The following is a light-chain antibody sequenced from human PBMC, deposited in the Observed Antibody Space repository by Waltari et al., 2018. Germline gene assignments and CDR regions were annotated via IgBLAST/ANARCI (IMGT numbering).Light chain of an antibody. CDR3: QQYDNLPYT. J-gene: IGKJ2*01. CDR2: DAS. Sequence: DIQMIQSPSSLSASVGDRVPITCQASQDISNYLNWYQQKPGKAPKLLIYDASNLETGVPSRFSGSGSGTDFTFTISSLQPEDIATYYCQQYDNLPYTFGQGTKLEIK. CDR1: QDISNY. V-gene: IGKV1-33*01.